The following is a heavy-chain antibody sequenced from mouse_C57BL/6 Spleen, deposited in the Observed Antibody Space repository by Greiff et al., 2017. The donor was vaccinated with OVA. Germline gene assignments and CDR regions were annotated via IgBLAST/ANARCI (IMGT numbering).Heavy chain of an antibody. Sequence: VKLMESGPELVKPGASVKISCKASGYAFSSSWMNWVKQRPGKGLEWIGRIYPGDGDTNYNGKFKGKATLTADKSSSTAYMQLSSLTSEDSAVYFCARGGGNPGYFDYWGQGTTLTVSS. D-gene: IGHD2-1*01. CDR2: IYPGDGDT. V-gene: IGHV1-82*01. CDR3: ARGGGNPGYFDY. CDR1: GYAFSSSW. J-gene: IGHJ2*01.